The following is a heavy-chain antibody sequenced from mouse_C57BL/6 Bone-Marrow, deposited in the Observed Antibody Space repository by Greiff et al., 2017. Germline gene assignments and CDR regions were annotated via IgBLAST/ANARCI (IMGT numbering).Heavy chain of an antibody. J-gene: IGHJ4*01. V-gene: IGHV5-6*01. D-gene: IGHD1-1*01. Sequence: EVKLVESGGDLVKPGGSLKLSCAASGFTFSSYGMPWVRQTPDKRLEWVATISSGGSYTYYPDSVKGRFTISRDNAKNTLYLQMSSLKSEDTAMYYCASPLYYYYAMDYWGQEASVTVSS. CDR1: GFTFSSYG. CDR3: ASPLYYYYAMDY. CDR2: ISSGGSYT.